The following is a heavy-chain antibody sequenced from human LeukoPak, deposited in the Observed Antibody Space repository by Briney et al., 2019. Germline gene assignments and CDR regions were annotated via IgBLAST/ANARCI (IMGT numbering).Heavy chain of an antibody. CDR3: ARERLGESYQGYFDY. CDR2: INPNSGGT. Sequence: ASVKVSSKASGYTFTDYYMHWVRQAPGQGLEWMGWINPNSGGTNYAQKFQGRVTMTRDTSISTAYMELSRLRSDDTAVYYCARERLGESYQGYFDYWGQGTLVTVSS. D-gene: IGHD3-16*01. V-gene: IGHV1-2*02. J-gene: IGHJ4*02. CDR1: GYTFTDYY.